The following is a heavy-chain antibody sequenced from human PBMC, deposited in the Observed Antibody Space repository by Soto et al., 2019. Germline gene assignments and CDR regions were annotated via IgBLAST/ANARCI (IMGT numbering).Heavy chain of an antibody. CDR1: GGSIRHGVYY. CDR2: IYYSGSA. V-gene: IGHV4-39*01. CDR3: GIAVAGTSGWFDP. J-gene: IGHJ5*02. Sequence: SETLSLTCTVSGGSIRHGVYYWGWVRQPPGKGLQYIGTIYYSGSAYYNPSLKSRVSLSIDTSKNQFSLKLRSVTAADTAVYYWGIAVAGTSGWFDPWGQGTLVTVSS. D-gene: IGHD6-19*01.